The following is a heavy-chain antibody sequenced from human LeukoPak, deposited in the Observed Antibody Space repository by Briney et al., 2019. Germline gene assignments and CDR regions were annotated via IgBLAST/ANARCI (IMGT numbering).Heavy chain of an antibody. V-gene: IGHV3-30*02. Sequence: PGGSLRLSCAASGLTFSIYGMHWVRQAPGKGLEWVAFIWFDGSDKYYAASVKGRFTISRDNSNNTLYLQMNSLRAEDTAVYYCARGRDYTNYVLVYWGQGTLVTVSS. J-gene: IGHJ4*02. CDR3: ARGRDYTNYVLVY. CDR1: GLTFSIYG. CDR2: IWFDGSDK. D-gene: IGHD4-11*01.